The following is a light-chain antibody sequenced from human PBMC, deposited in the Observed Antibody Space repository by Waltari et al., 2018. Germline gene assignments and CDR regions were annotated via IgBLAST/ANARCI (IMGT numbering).Light chain of an antibody. CDR2: DAS. J-gene: IGKJ1*01. V-gene: IGKV1-5*01. CDR3: QQYHSYSPS. Sequence: DIQMAQAPSTLSASVGDSVTITCRASQSNGSSLAWYQQKLGEAPKLLIYDASSFERGVPSRFSGSGSGTDFTLSISSLQPDDFATYYCQQYHSYSPSFGQGTKVEMK. CDR1: QSNGSS.